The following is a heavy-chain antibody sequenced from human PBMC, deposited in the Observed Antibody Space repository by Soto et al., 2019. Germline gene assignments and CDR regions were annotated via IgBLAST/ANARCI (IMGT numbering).Heavy chain of an antibody. V-gene: IGHV3-33*01. CDR2: IDFDGRNS. CDR1: GIRFSSNG. D-gene: IGHD2-8*02. CDR3: ARELNVWSLERDN. J-gene: IGHJ4*02. Sequence: QLQVVESGGGVFQPGSSPRLSWVTSGIRFSSNGMHWLRQAPGKGLEWVTGIDFDGRNSYYADSVKGRFTISRDDSRSILYLHMNSLRDEDTALYSCARELNVWSLERDNRGQGTLVTVSS.